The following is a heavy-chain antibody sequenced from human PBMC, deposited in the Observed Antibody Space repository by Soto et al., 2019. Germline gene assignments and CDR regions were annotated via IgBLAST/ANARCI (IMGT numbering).Heavy chain of an antibody. Sequence: GASVKVSCKASGGTFSSYTISWVRQAPGQGLEWMGRIIPILGIANYAQKFQGRVTITADKSTSTAYMELSSLRSEDTAVYYCATSAAAGSILWFDPWGQGTLVTVSS. CDR3: ATSAAAGSILWFDP. J-gene: IGHJ5*02. CDR1: GGTFSSYT. D-gene: IGHD6-13*01. V-gene: IGHV1-69*02. CDR2: IIPILGIA.